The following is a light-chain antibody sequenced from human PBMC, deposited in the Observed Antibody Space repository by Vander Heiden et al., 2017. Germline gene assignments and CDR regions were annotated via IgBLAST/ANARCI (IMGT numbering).Light chain of an antibody. V-gene: IGKV1-5*03. CDR3: QQYNSYSWT. Sequence: DIQMTQSPPTPSASIGDRVPMTCRASQNNSSWLAWYQQKPGKAPKVLIYKASSLESGVPSRFSGSGSGTEFTLTISSLQPDDFGTYYCQQYNSYSWTFGQGTKVEIK. CDR2: KAS. CDR1: QNNSSW. J-gene: IGKJ1*01.